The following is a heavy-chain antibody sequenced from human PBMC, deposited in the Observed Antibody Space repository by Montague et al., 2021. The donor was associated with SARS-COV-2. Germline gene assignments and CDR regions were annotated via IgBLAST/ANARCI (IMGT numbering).Heavy chain of an antibody. CDR2: LLTRGAT. CDR3: ARDSPHFDFWRGHYGDKYYMDI. V-gene: IGHV4-61*02. CDR1: GDFITSKTHY. D-gene: IGHD3-3*01. J-gene: IGHJ6*03. Sequence: TLSLTCTVSGDFITSKTHYWDWVRQPAGKGLEWIGRLLTRGATKFXXXVESRLTISRDTSKNEFYLKLSSVTAADTAVYYCARDSPHFDFWRGHYGDKYYMDIWGKGTTVTVS.